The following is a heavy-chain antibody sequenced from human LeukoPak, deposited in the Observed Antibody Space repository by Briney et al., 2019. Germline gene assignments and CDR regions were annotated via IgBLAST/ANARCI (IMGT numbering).Heavy chain of an antibody. J-gene: IGHJ4*02. V-gene: IGHV3-33*01. CDR1: GFTFSSYG. CDR2: IWYDGSNK. Sequence: PGRSLRLSCAASGFTFSSYGMHWVRQAPGKGLEWVAVIWYDGSNKYYADSVKGRFTISRDNSKSTLYLQMNSLRAEDTAVYYCARVVGATGYFDYWGQGTLVTVSS. CDR3: ARVVGATGYFDY. D-gene: IGHD1-26*01.